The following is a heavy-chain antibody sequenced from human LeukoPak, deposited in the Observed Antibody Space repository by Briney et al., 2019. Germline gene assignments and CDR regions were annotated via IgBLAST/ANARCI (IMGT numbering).Heavy chain of an antibody. CDR3: ARDQWQWLGHFDY. J-gene: IGHJ4*02. CDR2: IKQDGSEK. V-gene: IGHV3-7*04. D-gene: IGHD6-19*01. CDR1: GFSFSNYW. Sequence: PGGSLRLSCAASGFSFSNYWMSWVRQAPGKGLEWVANIKQDGSEKYYVDSVKGRFTISRDNAKNSLFLQMNSRRAEDTAVYYCARDQWQWLGHFDYWGQGTLVTVSS.